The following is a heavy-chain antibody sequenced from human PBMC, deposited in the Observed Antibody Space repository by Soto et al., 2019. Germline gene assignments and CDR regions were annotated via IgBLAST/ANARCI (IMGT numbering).Heavy chain of an antibody. J-gene: IGHJ4*02. CDR3: AHKTRSLVGTFDY. Sequence: QITLKESGPTVVKPTQTLTLTCTLSGFSISTSGVAVGWVRQPPGKALEWLALIYWDDDRRYSPSLKSRLTLTKETPKNQVVLTMTNMDPVDTATYFCAHKTRSLVGTFDYWGQGILVTVSS. CDR1: GFSISTSGVA. D-gene: IGHD6-19*01. CDR2: IYWDDDR. V-gene: IGHV2-5*02.